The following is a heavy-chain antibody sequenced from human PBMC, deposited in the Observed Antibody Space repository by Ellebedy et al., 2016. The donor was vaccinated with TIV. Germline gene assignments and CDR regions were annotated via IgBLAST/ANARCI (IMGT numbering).Heavy chain of an antibody. CDR1: AFTVSSNY. Sequence: AGSLRLSXAVSAFTVSSNYMSWVRQAPGKGLEWVSVIYSGGSTFYADSVKGRFTISRDNSKNTLYLQMNSLRAEDTAVYYCATRDYDLWSGVSYYYYMDVWGKGTTVTVSS. V-gene: IGHV3-53*01. CDR3: ATRDYDLWSGVSYYYYMDV. D-gene: IGHD3-3*01. J-gene: IGHJ6*03. CDR2: IYSGGST.